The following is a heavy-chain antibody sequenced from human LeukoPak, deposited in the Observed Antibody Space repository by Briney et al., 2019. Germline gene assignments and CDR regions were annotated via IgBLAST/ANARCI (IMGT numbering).Heavy chain of an antibody. CDR1: GFTFSSYA. CDR2: ISGSGGST. V-gene: IGHV3-23*01. J-gene: IGHJ5*02. Sequence: GGSLRLSCAASGFTFSSYAMSWVRQAPGKGLEWVSAISGSGGSTYYADSVKGRFTISRDNSKNTLYLQMNSLRAEDTAVYYCAKDLSSGWYADNWFDPWGQGTLVTVSS. D-gene: IGHD6-13*01. CDR3: AKDLSSGWYADNWFDP.